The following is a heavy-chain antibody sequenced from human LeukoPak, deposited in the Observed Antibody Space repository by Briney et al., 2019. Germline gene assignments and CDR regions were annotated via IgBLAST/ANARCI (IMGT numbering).Heavy chain of an antibody. Sequence: VASVKVSCKASGYTFTSYGISWVRQAPGQGLEWMGGIIPIFGTANYAQKFQGRVTITADDSTSTAYMELSSLRSEDTAVYYCASPPQGEITIFGVADAFDIWGQGTMVTVSS. CDR1: GYTFTSYG. D-gene: IGHD3-3*01. CDR2: IIPIFGTA. V-gene: IGHV1-69*13. J-gene: IGHJ3*02. CDR3: ASPPQGEITIFGVADAFDI.